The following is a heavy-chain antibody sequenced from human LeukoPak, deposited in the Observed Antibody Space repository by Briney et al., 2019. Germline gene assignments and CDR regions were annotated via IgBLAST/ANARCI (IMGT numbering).Heavy chain of an antibody. D-gene: IGHD1-7*01. CDR1: GGSISSGGYY. CDR2: ISYTGST. Sequence: PSQTLSLTCTLSGGSISSGGYYWTWIRQHPGKGLEWIGYISYTGSTYYNPSLKSRVTISVDTSKNQFSLKLSSVTAADTAVYYCARDSAELYYMDVWGKGTTVTVSS. CDR3: ARDSAELYYMDV. V-gene: IGHV4-31*03. J-gene: IGHJ6*03.